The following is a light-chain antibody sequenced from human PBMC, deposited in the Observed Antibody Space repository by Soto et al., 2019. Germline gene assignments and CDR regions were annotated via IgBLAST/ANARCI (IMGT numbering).Light chain of an antibody. J-gene: IGKJ1*01. CDR1: QTISSW. Sequence: DIPMTQSPSTLSGSVGDRVTITCRASQTISSWLAWYQQKPGKAPKLLIYKASTLKSGVPSRFSGSGSGTELTLTISSLQLDDFASYYCQHCKCYSVAFGQGTKVEL. CDR2: KAS. V-gene: IGKV1-5*03. CDR3: QHCKCYSVA.